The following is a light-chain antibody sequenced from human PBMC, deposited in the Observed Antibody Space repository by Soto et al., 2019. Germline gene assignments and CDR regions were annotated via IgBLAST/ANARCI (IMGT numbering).Light chain of an antibody. CDR1: KIGGKT. CDR3: QVWDISSDHWV. V-gene: IGLV3-21*02. CDR2: DDS. Sequence: SYVLTQPPSVSVAPGQTATVACGGDKIGGKTVHWYQQKSGQAPVLVVFDDSDRPSGIPERFSGSNSGNTATLTISGVEAGDEADYYCQVWDISSDHWVFGGGTKLTVL. J-gene: IGLJ3*02.